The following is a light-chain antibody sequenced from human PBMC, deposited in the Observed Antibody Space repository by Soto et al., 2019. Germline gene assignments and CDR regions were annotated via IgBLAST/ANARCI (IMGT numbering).Light chain of an antibody. CDR3: QQYYTYPVA. Sequence: AIRMTQSPSSFSATRGDRVTITCRASQGISSYLAWYQQKPGKAPKLLIYAASTLQSGVPSRFSGSGSGTDFTLTINCLQSEDFATYYCQQYYTYPVAFGQGTKVEV. CDR1: QGISSY. J-gene: IGKJ1*01. V-gene: IGKV1-8*01. CDR2: AAS.